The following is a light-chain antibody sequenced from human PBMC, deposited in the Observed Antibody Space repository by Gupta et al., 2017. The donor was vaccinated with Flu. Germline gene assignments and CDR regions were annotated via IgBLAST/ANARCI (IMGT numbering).Light chain of an antibody. CDR1: QSISSY. CDR2: AAS. CDR3: QQSYTLLT. V-gene: IGKV1-39*01. Sequence: DIQMTQSPSSLSASVGDRVTITCRASQSISSYLNWYQQKPGKAPKLLIYAASSLQSGVPSRFSGSGSGTDFTLTSSRLQPEDFATYYCQQSYTLLTFGGGTKVEIK. J-gene: IGKJ4*01.